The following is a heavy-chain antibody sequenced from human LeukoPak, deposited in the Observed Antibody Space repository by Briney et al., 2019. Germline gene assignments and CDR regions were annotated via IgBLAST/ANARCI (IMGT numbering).Heavy chain of an antibody. V-gene: IGHV3-21*04. CDR1: GFTFSRHS. CDR2: ISTSSSYI. CDR3: AKWGCSGGSCCY. Sequence: GGSLRLSCAGSGFTFSRHSMNWVRQAPGKGLEWVSSISTSSSYIYYADSVKGRFTISRDNAKNSLYLQMNSLRAEDTAIYYCAKWGCSGGSCCYWGQGTLVTVSS. J-gene: IGHJ4*02. D-gene: IGHD2-15*01.